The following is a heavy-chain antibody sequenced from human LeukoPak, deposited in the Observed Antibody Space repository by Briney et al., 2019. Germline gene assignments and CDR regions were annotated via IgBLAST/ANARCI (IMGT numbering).Heavy chain of an antibody. V-gene: IGHV1-69*01. D-gene: IGHD1-26*01. CDR3: ARAKLMGATSPSGYNWFDP. CDR2: IIPIFGTA. CDR1: GGTFSSYA. J-gene: IGHJ5*02. Sequence: GSSVKVSCKASGGTFSSYAISWVRQAPGQGLEWMGGIIPIFGTANYAQKFQGRVTITADESTSTAYMELSSLRSEDTAVYYCARAKLMGATSPSGYNWFDPWGQGTLVTVSS.